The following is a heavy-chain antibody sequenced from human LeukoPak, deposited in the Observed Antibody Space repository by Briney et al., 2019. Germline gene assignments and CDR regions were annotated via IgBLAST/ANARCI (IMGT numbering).Heavy chain of an antibody. Sequence: GGSLRLSCVVSGLTVSSNYMSWVRRAPGQGLEWVSVLYSGGNTNYADSVKGRFTISRDNSKNTLYLQMNSLRSEDTAVYYCARVRFLEWLSFDYWGRGTLVTVSS. D-gene: IGHD3-3*01. V-gene: IGHV3-66*01. CDR2: LYSGGNT. CDR1: GLTVSSNY. J-gene: IGHJ4*02. CDR3: ARVRFLEWLSFDY.